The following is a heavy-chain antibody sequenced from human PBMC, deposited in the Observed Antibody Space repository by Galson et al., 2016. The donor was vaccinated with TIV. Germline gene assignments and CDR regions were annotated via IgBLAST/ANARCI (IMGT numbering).Heavy chain of an antibody. Sequence: SVKVSCKASGYKFIGYHVHWVRQAHGQGLEWMGWIKPNRGDTNVAQKFRGRVTMNRDTSITTAYLELSGLRSDDTAVYYCARGFGVLTGNYLPKDFDYWGQGTLVTVSS. CDR1: GYKFIGYH. D-gene: IGHD3-9*01. CDR2: IKPNRGDT. J-gene: IGHJ4*02. CDR3: ARGFGVLTGNYLPKDFDY. V-gene: IGHV1-2*02.